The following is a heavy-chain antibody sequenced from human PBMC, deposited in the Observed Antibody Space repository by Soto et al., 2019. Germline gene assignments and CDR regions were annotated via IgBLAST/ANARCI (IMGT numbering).Heavy chain of an antibody. CDR1: GGTFSSYA. D-gene: IGHD3-10*01. CDR3: ASRPDRGVDY. Sequence: SVKVSCKASGGTFSSYAISWVRPAPGQGLEWMGGIIPIFGTANYAQKFQGRVTITADKSTSTAYMELSSLRSEDTAVYYCASRPDRGVDYWGQGTLVTVSS. CDR2: IIPIFGTA. V-gene: IGHV1-69*06. J-gene: IGHJ4*02.